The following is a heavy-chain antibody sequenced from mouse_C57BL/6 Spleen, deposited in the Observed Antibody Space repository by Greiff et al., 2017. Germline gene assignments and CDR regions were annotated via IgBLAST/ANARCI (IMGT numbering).Heavy chain of an antibody. CDR1: GYTFTDYE. Sequence: QVQLKQSGAELVRPGASVTLSCKASGYTFTDYEMHWVKQTPVHGLEWIGAIDPETGGTAYNQKFKGKARLPADKSSSTAYMELRRLTSEDSAVYYCTHTGGVYYDYDVGFAYWGQGTLVTVSA. J-gene: IGHJ3*01. CDR3: THTGGVYYDYDVGFAY. D-gene: IGHD2-4*01. V-gene: IGHV1-15*01. CDR2: IDPETGGT.